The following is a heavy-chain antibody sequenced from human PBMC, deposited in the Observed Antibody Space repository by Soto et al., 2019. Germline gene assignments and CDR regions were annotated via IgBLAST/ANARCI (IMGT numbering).Heavy chain of an antibody. Sequence: EVQLVESGGGLVQPGGSLRLSCAASGFTVSSNYMSWVRQAPAKGLEWVSVIYSGGSTYYADSVKGRFTISRDNSKNTLYLQMNSLRAEDTAVYYCAREYSSSSSAFDIWGQGTMVTVSS. D-gene: IGHD6-6*01. V-gene: IGHV3-66*01. J-gene: IGHJ3*02. CDR3: AREYSSSSSAFDI. CDR2: IYSGGST. CDR1: GFTVSSNY.